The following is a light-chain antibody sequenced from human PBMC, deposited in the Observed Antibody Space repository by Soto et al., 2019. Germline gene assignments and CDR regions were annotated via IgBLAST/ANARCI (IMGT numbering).Light chain of an antibody. CDR1: SSDVGGYNS. CDR2: EVT. Sequence: QSVLTQPASVSVSPGQSITISCTGTSSDVGGYNSVSWYQQHPGKAPKLVIYEVTNRPSGISSRFSGSKSGNTASLTISGLQAEDEADYYCSSYTSSSTRVFGTGTKVTVL. V-gene: IGLV2-14*01. CDR3: SSYTSSSTRV. J-gene: IGLJ1*01.